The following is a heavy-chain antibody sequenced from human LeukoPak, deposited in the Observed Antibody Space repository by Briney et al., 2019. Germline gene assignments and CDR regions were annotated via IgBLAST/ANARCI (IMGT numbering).Heavy chain of an antibody. V-gene: IGHV3-23*01. D-gene: IGHD6-19*01. CDR3: AKVRGGTIALAGTDADY. CDR2: ISGSGGST. Sequence: GGSLRLSCAASGFTFSNYAMTWVRQAPGKGLEWVSVISGSGGSTYYADSVKGRFTISRDNSKNTLYLQMNSLRADDTAVYYCAKVRGGTIALAGTDADYWGQGTLVTVSS. CDR1: GFTFSNYA. J-gene: IGHJ4*02.